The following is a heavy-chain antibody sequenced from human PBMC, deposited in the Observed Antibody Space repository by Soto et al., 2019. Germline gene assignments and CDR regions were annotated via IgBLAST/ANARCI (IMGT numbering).Heavy chain of an antibody. J-gene: IGHJ5*02. Sequence: PSVKVSCKASGYTFTSYGISWVRQAPGQGLEWMGWISAYNGNTNYAQKLQGRVTMTTDTSTSTAYMELRSLRSDDTAVYYCARDINWNYGRRWFDPWGQGTLVTVSS. D-gene: IGHD1-7*01. V-gene: IGHV1-18*01. CDR1: GYTFTSYG. CDR3: ARDINWNYGRRWFDP. CDR2: ISAYNGNT.